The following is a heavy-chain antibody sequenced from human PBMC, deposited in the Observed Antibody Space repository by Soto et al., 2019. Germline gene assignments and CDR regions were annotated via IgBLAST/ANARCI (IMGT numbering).Heavy chain of an antibody. V-gene: IGHV4-39*01. Sequence: SETLSLTCTVSGGSISSSSYYWGWIRQPPGKGLEWIGSIYYSGSTYYNPSLKSRVTISVDTSKNQFSLKLSSVTAADTAVYYCVRKSGSYLYYFDYWGQRTLVPVSS. J-gene: IGHJ4*02. CDR1: GGSISSSSYY. D-gene: IGHD1-26*01. CDR2: IYYSGST. CDR3: VRKSGSYLYYFDY.